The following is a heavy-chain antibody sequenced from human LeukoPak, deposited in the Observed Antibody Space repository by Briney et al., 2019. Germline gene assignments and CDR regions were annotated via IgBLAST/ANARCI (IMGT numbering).Heavy chain of an antibody. D-gene: IGHD2-2*01. CDR3: AWGRVYCSSTSCPPGY. V-gene: IGHV1-69*13. CDR1: GYTFTSYY. J-gene: IGHJ4*02. CDR2: IIPIFGTA. Sequence: VASVKVSCKASGYTFTSYYMHWVRQAPGQGLEWMGGIIPIFGTANYAQKFQGRVTITADESTSTAYMELSSLRSEDTAVYYCAWGRVYCSSTSCPPGYWGQGTLVTVSS.